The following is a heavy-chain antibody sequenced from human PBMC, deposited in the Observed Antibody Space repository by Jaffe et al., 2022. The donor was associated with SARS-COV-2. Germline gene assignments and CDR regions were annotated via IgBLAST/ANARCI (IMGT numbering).Heavy chain of an antibody. CDR2: IYTSGST. CDR3: ARGSIAARRAETFDY. Sequence: QVQLQESGPGLVKPSQTLSLTCTVSGGSISSGSYYWSWIRQPAGKGLEWIGRIYTSGSTNYNPSLKSRVTISVDTSKNQFSLKLSSVTAADTAVYYCARGSIAARRAETFDYWGQGTLVTVSS. V-gene: IGHV4-61*02. CDR1: GGSISSGSYY. J-gene: IGHJ4*02. D-gene: IGHD6-6*01.